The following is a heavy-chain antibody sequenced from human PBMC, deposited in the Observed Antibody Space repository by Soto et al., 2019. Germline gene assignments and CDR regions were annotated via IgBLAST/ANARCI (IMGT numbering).Heavy chain of an antibody. D-gene: IGHD3-3*01. J-gene: IGHJ6*02. CDR2: ISGSGGST. V-gene: IGHV3-23*01. CDR3: AKVPSRYLETYYGMDV. CDR1: GFTFSSYA. Sequence: PGGSLRLSCAASGFTFSSYAMSWVRQAPGKGLEWVSAISGSGGSTYYADSVKGRFTLSRDNSKSTLSLQMNSLRAEDTAVYYCAKVPSRYLETYYGMDVWGQGTTVTVSS.